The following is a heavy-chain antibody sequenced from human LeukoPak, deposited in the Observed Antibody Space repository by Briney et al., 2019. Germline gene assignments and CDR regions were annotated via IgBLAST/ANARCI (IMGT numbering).Heavy chain of an antibody. V-gene: IGHV3-74*01. D-gene: IGHD3-10*02. J-gene: IGHJ6*04. CDR1: GFTFRSYW. Sequence: GGSLRLSCAASGFTFRSYWMHWVRQAPGKGLVWVSRINSDGSSTSYADSVKGRFTMSRDNAKNMLYLQMNSLRAEDTAVYYCAELGITMIGGVWGKGTTVTISS. CDR3: AELGITMIGGV. CDR2: INSDGSST.